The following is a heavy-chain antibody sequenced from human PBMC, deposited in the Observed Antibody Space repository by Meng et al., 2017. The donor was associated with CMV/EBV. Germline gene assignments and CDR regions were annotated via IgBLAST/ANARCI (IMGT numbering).Heavy chain of an antibody. CDR2: ISSSGSTE. CDR1: GFTFRDFY. J-gene: IGHJ3*02. CDR3: ARHQDYYYHSGGHFYPRPHDAFDI. Sequence: GESLXISCEVSGFTFRDFYFSWIRQAPGKGLEWVSYISSSGSTELYADSVKGRFTISRDNGKSSLFLQMNSLRADDTAVYYCARHQDYYYHSGGHFYPRPHDAFDIWGQGTVVTVS. V-gene: IGHV3-11*01. D-gene: IGHD3-22*01.